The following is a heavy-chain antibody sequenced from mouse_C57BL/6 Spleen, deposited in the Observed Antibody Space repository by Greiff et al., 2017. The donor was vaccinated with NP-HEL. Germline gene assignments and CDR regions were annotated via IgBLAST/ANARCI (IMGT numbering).Heavy chain of an antibody. J-gene: IGHJ3*01. D-gene: IGHD2-5*01. Sequence: VQLQQSGPELVKPGASVKISCKASGYTFTDYYMNWVKQSHGKSLEWIGDINPNNGGTSYNQKCKGKATLTVDKSSSTAYMELRSLTAEDAAVYYCARAYSNPFAYWGQGTLVTVSA. CDR2: INPNNGGT. CDR1: GYTFTDYY. V-gene: IGHV1-26*01. CDR3: ARAYSNPFAY.